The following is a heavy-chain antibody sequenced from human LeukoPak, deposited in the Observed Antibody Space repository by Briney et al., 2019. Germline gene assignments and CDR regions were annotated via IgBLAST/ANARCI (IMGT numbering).Heavy chain of an antibody. CDR1: GGFFSGYY. CDR2: INHSGST. Sequence: PSETLSLTCAVYGGFFSGYYWSWIRQPPGKGLEWIGEINHSGSTNYNPSLKSRVTISVDTSKNQFSLKLSSVTAADTAVYYCARGSVVVPAAMLGFDYYYYGMDVWGQGTTVTVSS. V-gene: IGHV4-34*01. CDR3: ARGSVVVPAAMLGFDYYYYGMDV. J-gene: IGHJ6*02. D-gene: IGHD2-2*01.